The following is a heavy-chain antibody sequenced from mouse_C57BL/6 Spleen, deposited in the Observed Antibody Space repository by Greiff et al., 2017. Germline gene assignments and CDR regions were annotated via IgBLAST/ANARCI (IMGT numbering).Heavy chain of an antibody. V-gene: IGHV1-80*01. J-gene: IGHJ3*01. Sequence: VKLQQSGAELVKPGASVKISCKASGYAFSSYWMNWVKQRPGKGLEWIGQIYPGDGDTNYNGKFKGKATLTADKSSSTAYMQLSSLTSEDSAVYLCARDDGSYNVRFAYWGQGTLVTVSA. CDR2: IYPGDGDT. CDR1: GYAFSSYW. CDR3: ARDDGSYNVRFAY. D-gene: IGHD1-1*02.